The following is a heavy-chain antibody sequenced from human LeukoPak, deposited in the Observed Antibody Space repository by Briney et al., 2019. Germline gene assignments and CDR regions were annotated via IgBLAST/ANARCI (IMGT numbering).Heavy chain of an antibody. D-gene: IGHD5-12*01. V-gene: IGHV1-2*02. Sequence: GASVKGSCKASGYTFTGYYMHWVRQAPGQGLEWMGWINPNSGGTNYAQKFQGRVTMTRDTSISTAYMELSRLRSDDTAVYYCARDESVATDLIDYWGQGTLVTVSS. CDR2: INPNSGGT. CDR3: ARDESVATDLIDY. CDR1: GYTFTGYY. J-gene: IGHJ4*02.